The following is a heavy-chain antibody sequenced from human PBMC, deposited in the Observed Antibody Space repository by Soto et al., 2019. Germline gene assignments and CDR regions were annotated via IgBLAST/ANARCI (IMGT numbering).Heavy chain of an antibody. CDR3: ARAPIRYCISTSCYGDYYYGMDV. D-gene: IGHD2-2*01. J-gene: IGHJ6*02. V-gene: IGHV1-69*13. CDR2: IIPIFGTA. CDR1: GGTFSSYA. Sequence: SVKVSCKASGGTFSSYAISWVRQAPGQGLEWMGGIIPIFGTANYAQKFQGRVTITADESTSTAYMELSSLRSEDTAVYYCARAPIRYCISTSCYGDYYYGMDVWGQGTTVPVSS.